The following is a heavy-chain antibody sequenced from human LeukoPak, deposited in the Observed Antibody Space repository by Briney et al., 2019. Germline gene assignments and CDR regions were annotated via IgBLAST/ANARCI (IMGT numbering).Heavy chain of an antibody. D-gene: IGHD3-16*01. J-gene: IGHJ4*02. V-gene: IGHV3-11*04. Sequence: PGGSLRLSCAASGFTVSSNYMSWVRQAPGKGLEWVSYISSSATTIHYADSVKGRFTISRDNAKNSLYLQMNSLRAEDTAVYYCAKHHYVWGSYSPSHFDYWGQGTLVTVSS. CDR3: AKHHYVWGSYSPSHFDY. CDR1: GFTVSSNY. CDR2: ISSSATTI.